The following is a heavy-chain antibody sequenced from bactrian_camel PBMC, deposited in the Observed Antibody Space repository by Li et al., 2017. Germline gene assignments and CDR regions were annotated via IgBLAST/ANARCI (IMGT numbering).Heavy chain of an antibody. J-gene: IGHJ4*01. V-gene: IGHV3S1*01. CDR1: GFTFGLYW. D-gene: IGHD5*01. CDR2: INRDGGNE. Sequence: HVQLVESGGGLVQPGASLRLSCATSGFTFGLYWMAWVRQAQGKGLEWVASINRDGGNEYYADSVKGRFTISRANAKTAVSLLMNSLKTEDMAMYYCTKETEWVGYHEFAVHWGQGTQVTVS. CDR3: TKETEWVGYHEFAVH.